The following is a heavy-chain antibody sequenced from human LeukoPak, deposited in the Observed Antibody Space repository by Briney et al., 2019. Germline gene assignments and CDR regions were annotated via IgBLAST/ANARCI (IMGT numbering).Heavy chain of an antibody. V-gene: IGHV1-18*01. CDR1: GYTFTSYG. J-gene: IGHJ3*02. CDR3: ARDIGGATSPGDAFDI. D-gene: IGHD1-26*01. Sequence: GASVKVSCKASGYTFTSYGITWVRQAPGQGLEWMGWISAYNGNTNYAQKLQGRVTMTTDTSTSTAYMELRSLRSDDTAVYYCARDIGGATSPGDAFDIWGRGTMVTVSS. CDR2: ISAYNGNT.